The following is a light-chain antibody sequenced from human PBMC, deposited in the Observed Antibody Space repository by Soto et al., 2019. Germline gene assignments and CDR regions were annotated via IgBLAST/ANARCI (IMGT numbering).Light chain of an antibody. CDR3: AAWDDSLTGPAV. CDR2: EVT. Sequence: QSVLTQPPSASGSPGQSVTISCTGSSSDIGGYDFVSWYQQHPGKVPKLLIYEVTKRPSGVPDRFSGSKSGNTASLTVSGLQADDEADYYCAAWDDSLTGPAVFGGGTKVTVL. CDR1: SSDIGGYDF. J-gene: IGLJ2*01. V-gene: IGLV2-8*01.